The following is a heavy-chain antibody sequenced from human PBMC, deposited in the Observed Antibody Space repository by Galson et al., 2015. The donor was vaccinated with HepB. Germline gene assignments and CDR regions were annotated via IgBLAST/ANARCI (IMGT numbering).Heavy chain of an antibody. V-gene: IGHV1-69*10. D-gene: IGHD1-26*01. Sequence: SVKVSCKASGGTFSSYAISWVRQAPGQGLEWMGGIIPILGIANYAQKFQGRVTITADKSTSTAYMELSSLRSEDTAVYYCARAEWSGSYLTLEYYYYYYMDVWGKGTTVTVSS. CDR3: ARAEWSGSYLTLEYYYYYYMDV. CDR1: GGTFSSYA. CDR2: IIPILGIA. J-gene: IGHJ6*03.